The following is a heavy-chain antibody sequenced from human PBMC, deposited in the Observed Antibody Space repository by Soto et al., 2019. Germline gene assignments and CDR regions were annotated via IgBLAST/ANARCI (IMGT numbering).Heavy chain of an antibody. V-gene: IGHV4-59*01. CDR2: IYYSGST. CDR3: ARAGSTKTHYYYYMDV. J-gene: IGHJ6*03. Sequence: PSETLSLTCTVSGGSISSYYWSWIRQPPGKGLEWIGYIYYSGSTNYNPSLKSRVTISVDTSKNQFSLKLSSVTAADTAVYYCARAGSTKTHYYYYMDVWGKGTTVTVSS. D-gene: IGHD3-10*01. CDR1: GGSISSYY.